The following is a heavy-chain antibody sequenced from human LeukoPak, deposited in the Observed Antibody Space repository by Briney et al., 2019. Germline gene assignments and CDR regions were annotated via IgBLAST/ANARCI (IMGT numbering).Heavy chain of an antibody. V-gene: IGHV4-59*08. Sequence: SETLSLTCTVSGGSISSYYWSWIRQPPGKGLEWIGYIYYGGSTNYNPSLKSRVTISVDTSKNQFSLKLSSVTAADTAVYYCASSPLLWFGELLPNWFDPWGQGTLVTVSS. CDR3: ASSPLLWFGELLPNWFDP. CDR1: GGSISSYY. D-gene: IGHD3-10*01. CDR2: IYYGGST. J-gene: IGHJ5*02.